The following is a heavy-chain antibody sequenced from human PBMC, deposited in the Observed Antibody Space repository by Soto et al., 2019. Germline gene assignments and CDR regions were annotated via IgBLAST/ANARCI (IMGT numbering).Heavy chain of an antibody. J-gene: IGHJ6*03. V-gene: IGHV3-23*01. CDR2: ISGSGGST. Sequence: EVQLLESGGGLVQPGGSLRLSCAASGFTFSSYAMSWVRQAPGKGLEWVSAISGSGGSTYYADSVKGRFTISRDNSKKALYLQMNSLRDEDTAVYYCARENEYCSGGSCPRDYYYYMDVWGKGTTVTVSS. CDR3: ARENEYCSGGSCPRDYYYYMDV. D-gene: IGHD2-15*01. CDR1: GFTFSSYA.